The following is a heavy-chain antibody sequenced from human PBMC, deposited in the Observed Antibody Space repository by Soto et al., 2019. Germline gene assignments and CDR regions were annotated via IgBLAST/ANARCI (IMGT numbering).Heavy chain of an antibody. CDR2: INPSGGST. V-gene: IGHV1-46*01. J-gene: IGHJ3*02. CDR3: ARFSFTDYYDPDAFDI. Sequence: ASVKVSFKASGYTFTSYYMHWVRQAPGQGLEWMGIINPSGGSTSYAQKFQGRVTMTRDTSTSTVYMELSSLRSEDTAVYYCARFSFTDYYDPDAFDIWGQGTMVTVSS. CDR1: GYTFTSYY. D-gene: IGHD3-22*01.